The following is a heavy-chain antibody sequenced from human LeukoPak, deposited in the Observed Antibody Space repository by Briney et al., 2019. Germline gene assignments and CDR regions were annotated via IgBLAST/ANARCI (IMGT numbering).Heavy chain of an antibody. CDR1: GGSFSGYY. CDR2: INHSGST. J-gene: IGHJ4*02. V-gene: IGHV4-34*01. CDR3: ARGRYYDFWSGYYKTYYFDY. D-gene: IGHD3-3*01. Sequence: SETLSLTCAVYGGSFSGYYWSWIRQPPGKGLEWIGEINHSGSTNYNPSLKSRVTISVDTSKNQFSLKLSFVTAADTAVYYCARGRYYDFWSGYYKTYYFDYWGQGTLVTVSS.